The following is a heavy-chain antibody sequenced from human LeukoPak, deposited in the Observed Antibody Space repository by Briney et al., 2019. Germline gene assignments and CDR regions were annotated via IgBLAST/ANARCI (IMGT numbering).Heavy chain of an antibody. Sequence: GGSLRLSCAASGFTVSSNYMSWVRQAPGKGLEWVSVIYSGGSTYYADSVKGRFTISRDNSKNTLYLQMNSLRAEDTAVYYCAKDSLNYDFWSGYEGGWYFDLWGRGTLVTVSS. CDR3: AKDSLNYDFWSGYEGGWYFDL. CDR1: GFTVSSNY. CDR2: IYSGGST. J-gene: IGHJ2*01. D-gene: IGHD3-3*01. V-gene: IGHV3-53*01.